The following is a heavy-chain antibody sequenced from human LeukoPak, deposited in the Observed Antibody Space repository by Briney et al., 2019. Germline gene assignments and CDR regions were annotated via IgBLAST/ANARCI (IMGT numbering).Heavy chain of an antibody. D-gene: IGHD5-24*01. CDR1: GFTFSSYW. CDR3: ARDPVEMATLINGDYYYYYYGMDV. CDR2: IKQDGSEK. Sequence: GGSLRLSCAASGFTFSSYWMSWVRQAPGKGLEWVANIKQDGSEKYYVDSVKGRFTISRDNAKNSLYLQMNSLRAEDTAVYYCARDPVEMATLINGDYYYYYYGMDVWGQGTTVTVSS. J-gene: IGHJ6*02. V-gene: IGHV3-7*01.